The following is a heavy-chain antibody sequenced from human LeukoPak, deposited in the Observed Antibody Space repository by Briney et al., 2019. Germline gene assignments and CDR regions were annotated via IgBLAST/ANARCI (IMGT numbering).Heavy chain of an antibody. CDR1: GLTFSSYA. CDR2: ISYDGSNK. Sequence: PGRSLRLSCAASGLTFSSYAMHWVRQAPGKGLEWVAVISYDGSNKYYADSVKGRFTISRDNSKNTLYLQMNSLRAEDTAVYYCARDPEFREWSLTFDYWGQGTLVTVSS. V-gene: IGHV3-30*04. CDR3: ARDPEFREWSLTFDY. D-gene: IGHD3-3*01. J-gene: IGHJ4*02.